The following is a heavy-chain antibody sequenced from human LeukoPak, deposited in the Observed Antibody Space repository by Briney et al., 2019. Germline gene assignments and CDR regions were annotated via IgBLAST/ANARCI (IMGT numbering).Heavy chain of an antibody. D-gene: IGHD6-6*01. CDR2: IYYSGST. J-gene: IGHJ4*02. Sequence: SETLSLTCTVSGGSISSYYWSWIRQPPGKGLEWIGYIYYSGSTNYNPSLKSRVTISVDTSKNQFSLKLSPVTAADTAVYYCARDLYGSSSGFGNWGQGTLVTVSS. V-gene: IGHV4-59*01. CDR3: ARDLYGSSSGFGN. CDR1: GGSISSYY.